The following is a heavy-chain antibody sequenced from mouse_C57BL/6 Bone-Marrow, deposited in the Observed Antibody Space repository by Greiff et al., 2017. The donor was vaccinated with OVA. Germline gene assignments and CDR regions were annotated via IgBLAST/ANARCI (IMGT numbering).Heavy chain of an antibody. J-gene: IGHJ2*01. CDR3: TTSCDYFDY. CDR2: IDPENGDT. V-gene: IGHV14-4*01. Sequence: DVKLQESGAELVRPGASVKLSCTASGFNIKDDYMHWVKQRPEQGLEWIGWIDPENGDTEYASKFQGKATITADTSSNTAYLQLSSLTSEDTAVYYCTTSCDYFDYWGQGTTLTVSS. CDR1: GFNIKDDY.